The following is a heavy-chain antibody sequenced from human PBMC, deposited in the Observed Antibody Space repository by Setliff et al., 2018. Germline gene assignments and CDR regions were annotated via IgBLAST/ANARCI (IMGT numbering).Heavy chain of an antibody. D-gene: IGHD3-16*02. J-gene: IGHJ4*02. CDR1: GGSISSGDYY. Sequence: SETLSLTCTVSGGSISSGDYYWSWIRQPPGKGLEWITYIYYSGSSYYNPSLQSRVTISVDTSKNQFSLKLGSATAADTAVYYCARYRFGKDFDYWGQGTLVTVSS. CDR3: ARYRFGKDFDY. CDR2: IYYSGSS. V-gene: IGHV4-30-4*08.